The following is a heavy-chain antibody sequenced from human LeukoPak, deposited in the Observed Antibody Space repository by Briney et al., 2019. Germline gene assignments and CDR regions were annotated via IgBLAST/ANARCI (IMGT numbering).Heavy chain of an antibody. CDR3: ARDYNSHLGYFQH. D-gene: IGHD3-10*01. V-gene: IGHV4-31*03. CDR1: GCSFRRGDYY. CDR2: IYYSGST. J-gene: IGHJ1*01. Sequence: SQTLSLTCTVSGCSFRRGDYYRNWIRQHPGKGLAWIGYIYYSGSTSYTPSLKSRVGISVDTSKNQFSLKLDSVTDADTAVYYCARDYNSHLGYFQHWGQGTLVTVSS.